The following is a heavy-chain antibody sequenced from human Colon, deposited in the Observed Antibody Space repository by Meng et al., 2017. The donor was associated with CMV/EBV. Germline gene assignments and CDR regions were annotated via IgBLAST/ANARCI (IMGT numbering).Heavy chain of an antibody. V-gene: IGHV1-2*02. CDR3: ERLEGGPYCSSTSCYRPSNYYYGMDV. Sequence: ASVKVSCKASGYTFTGYYMHWVRQAPGQGLEWMGWINPNSGGTNYAQKFQGRVTMTRDTAISTAYMELSRLRSDDTAVYYCERLEGGPYCSSTSCYRPSNYYYGMDVWGQGTTVTVSS. D-gene: IGHD2-2*01. CDR2: INPNSGGT. J-gene: IGHJ6*02. CDR1: GYTFTGYY.